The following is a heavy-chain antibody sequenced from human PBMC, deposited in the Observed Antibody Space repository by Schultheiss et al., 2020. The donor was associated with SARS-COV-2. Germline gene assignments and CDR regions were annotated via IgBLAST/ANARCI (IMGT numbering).Heavy chain of an antibody. D-gene: IGHD6-13*01. J-gene: IGHJ5*02. Sequence: GGSLRLSCAASGFTFSSYSMNWVRQAPGKGLEWVSAISGSGGSTYYADSVKGRFTISRDNSKNTLYLQMNSLRAEDTAVYYCAKEIGIAAAGRWFDPWGQGTLVTVSS. CDR1: GFTFSSYS. V-gene: IGHV3-23*01. CDR2: ISGSGGST. CDR3: AKEIGIAAAGRWFDP.